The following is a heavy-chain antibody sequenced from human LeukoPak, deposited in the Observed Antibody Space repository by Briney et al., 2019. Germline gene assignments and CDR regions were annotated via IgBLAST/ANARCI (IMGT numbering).Heavy chain of an antibody. V-gene: IGHV4-4*02. Sequence: PSETLSLTCAVSGGSISSSNWWSWVRQPPGKGLEWIGEIYHSGSTNYNPSLKSRVTISVDKSKNQFSLKLSSVTAAGTAVYYCARKIMITFGGVIVMYYFDYWGQGTLVTVSS. CDR1: GGSISSSNW. CDR2: IYHSGST. D-gene: IGHD3-16*02. CDR3: ARKIMITFGGVIVMYYFDY. J-gene: IGHJ4*02.